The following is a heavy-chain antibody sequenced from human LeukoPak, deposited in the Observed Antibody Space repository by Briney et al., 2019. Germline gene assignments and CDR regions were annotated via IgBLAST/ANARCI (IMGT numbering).Heavy chain of an antibody. CDR2: INPSGGST. D-gene: IGHD2-15*01. Sequence: ASVKVSCKASGYTFTSYYMHWVRQAPGQGLEWMGIINPSGGSTSYAQKFQGRATMTRDTSTSTVYMELSSLRSEDTAVYYCARDRVVVAATRRGYNRFDPWGQGTLVTVSS. CDR1: GYTFTSYY. CDR3: ARDRVVVAATRRGYNRFDP. V-gene: IGHV1-46*01. J-gene: IGHJ5*02.